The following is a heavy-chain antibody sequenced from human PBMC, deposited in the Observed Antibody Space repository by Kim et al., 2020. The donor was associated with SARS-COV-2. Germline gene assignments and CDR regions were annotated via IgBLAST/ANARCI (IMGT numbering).Heavy chain of an antibody. CDR3: ARDFGARYDGTTYYSGPFGY. CDR2: IIPIFRTS. D-gene: IGHD3-22*01. CDR1: GGTFSSYA. Sequence: SVKVSCKASGGTFSSYAISWVRQAPGQGLEWMGGIIPIFRTSNYAQNFQGRVTITADESTSTAYMELSSLRSEDTAFYYCARDFGARYDGTTYYSGPFGYWGQGTLVTVSS. V-gene: IGHV1-69*13. J-gene: IGHJ4*02.